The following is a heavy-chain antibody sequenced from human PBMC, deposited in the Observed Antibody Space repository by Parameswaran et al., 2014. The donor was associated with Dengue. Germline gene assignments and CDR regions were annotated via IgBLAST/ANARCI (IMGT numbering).Heavy chain of an antibody. J-gene: IGHJ6*03. CDR3: ARHQNYYYYYYMDV. Sequence: WIRQPPGKGLEWIGSIYYSGSTYYNPSLKSRVTISVDTSKNQFSLKLSSVTAADTAVYYCARHQNYYYYYYMDVWGKGTTVTVSS. CDR2: IYYSGST. V-gene: IGHV4-39*01.